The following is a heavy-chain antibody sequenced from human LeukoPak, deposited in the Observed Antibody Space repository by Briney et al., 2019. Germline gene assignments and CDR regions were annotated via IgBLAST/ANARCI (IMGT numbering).Heavy chain of an antibody. CDR3: AKDWKSGSHYY. CDR2: ISGSGGST. V-gene: IGHV3-23*01. D-gene: IGHD1-26*01. J-gene: IGHJ4*02. Sequence: GGSLRLSCAASGFTFSSYAMSWVRQAPGKGLEWVSAISGSGGSTYYADSVKGRFTISRDNSKNTLYLQVNSLRAEDTAVYYCAKDWKSGSHYYWGQGTLVTVSS. CDR1: GFTFSSYA.